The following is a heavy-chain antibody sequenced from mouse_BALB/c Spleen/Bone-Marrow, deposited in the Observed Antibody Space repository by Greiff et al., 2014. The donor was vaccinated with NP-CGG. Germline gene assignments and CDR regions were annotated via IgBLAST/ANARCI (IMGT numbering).Heavy chain of an antibody. CDR3: AITTLYAMDY. J-gene: IGHJ4*01. D-gene: IGHD2-12*01. CDR1: GYTFTDYN. V-gene: IGHV1S29*02. Sequence: EVQLQQSGPELVKPGASVKISCKASGYTFTDYNMHWVKQSHGKSLEWIGYIYPYNGGTGYNQKFKSKATLTVDISSSTAYMELRSLTSEDSAVYYCAITTLYAMDYWGQGTSVTVSS. CDR2: IYPYNGGT.